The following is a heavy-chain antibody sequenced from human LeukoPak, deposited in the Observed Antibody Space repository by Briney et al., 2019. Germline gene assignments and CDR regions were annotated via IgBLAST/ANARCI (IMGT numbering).Heavy chain of an antibody. CDR3: ARDPSYIVGASPFDY. CDR1: GLTVSSNY. V-gene: IGHV3-66*02. D-gene: IGHD1-26*01. Sequence: PGGSLRLSCAASGLTVSSNYMSWVRQAPGKGLEWVSVIYSGGSTYYADSVKGRSTISRDNSKNTLYLQMNSLRAEDTAVYYCARDPSYIVGASPFDYWGQGTLVTVSS. J-gene: IGHJ4*02. CDR2: IYSGGST.